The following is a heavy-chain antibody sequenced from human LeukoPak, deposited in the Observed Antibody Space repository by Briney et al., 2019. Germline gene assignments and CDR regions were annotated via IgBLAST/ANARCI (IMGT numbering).Heavy chain of an antibody. CDR3: ARAARSVDVPFGF. V-gene: IGHV1-2*02. Sequence: ASVKVSCKASGYTFTDYFLHWVRQAPGQGLEWMGWINPINCGTNYAQHLQGRVTLTRDTSINAAYMELSGMTSDDTAVYHCARAARSVDVPFGFWGQGTVVSVSS. J-gene: IGHJ4*02. CDR2: INPINCGT. CDR1: GYTFTDYF. D-gene: IGHD3-10*02.